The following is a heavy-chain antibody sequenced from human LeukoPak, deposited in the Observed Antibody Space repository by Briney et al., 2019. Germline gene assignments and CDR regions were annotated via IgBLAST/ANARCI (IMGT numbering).Heavy chain of an antibody. Sequence: GGSLRLSCAASGFTFSSYEMNWVRQAPGKGLEWVSYISSSGSTIYYADSVKGRFTISRDNAKNSLYLQMNSLRAEDTAVYYCARDPGGGCDPTNYYFDYWGQGTLVTVSS. CDR3: ARDPGGGCDPTNYYFDY. V-gene: IGHV3-48*03. CDR1: GFTFSSYE. CDR2: ISSSGSTI. J-gene: IGHJ4*02. D-gene: IGHD5-12*01.